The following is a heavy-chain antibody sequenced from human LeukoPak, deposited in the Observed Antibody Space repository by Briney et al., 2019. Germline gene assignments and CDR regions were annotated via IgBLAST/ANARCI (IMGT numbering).Heavy chain of an antibody. CDR1: GFTFSSFS. CDR2: ISSSSTSYI. CDR3: ARGSLYSSTLGVAFDI. J-gene: IGHJ3*02. Sequence: GGSLRLSCAASGFTFSSFSMSWVRQAPGKGLEWVSSISSSSTSYIYYADSVKGRFTISRDNAKNSLYLQMNSLRAEDTAVYYCARGSLYSSTLGVAFDIWGQGTMVTVSS. D-gene: IGHD6-13*01. V-gene: IGHV3-21*01.